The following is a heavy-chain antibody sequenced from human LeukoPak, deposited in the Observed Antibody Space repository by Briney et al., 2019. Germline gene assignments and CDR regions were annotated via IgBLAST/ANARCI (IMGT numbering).Heavy chain of an antibody. CDR3: ASAIVVVVAATGRYYGMDV. CDR1: GGTFSSYA. D-gene: IGHD2-15*01. V-gene: IGHV1-69*04. J-gene: IGHJ6*02. Sequence: ASVKVSCKASGGTFSSYAISWVRQAPGQGLEWMGRIIPILGIANYVQKFQGRVTITADKSTSTAYMELSSLRSEDTAVYYCASAIVVVVAATGRYYGMDVWGQGTTVTVSS. CDR2: IIPILGIA.